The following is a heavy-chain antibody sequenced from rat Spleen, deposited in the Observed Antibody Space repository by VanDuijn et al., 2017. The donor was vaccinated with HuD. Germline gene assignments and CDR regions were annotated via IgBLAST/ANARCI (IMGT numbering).Heavy chain of an antibody. CDR2: INTDGGST. V-gene: IGHV5-58*01. J-gene: IGHJ2*01. CDR3: AKDLDYGPDY. CDR1: GFTFSSYW. D-gene: IGHD1-11*01. Sequence: EVQLVESGGGLVQPGGSLKLSCVASGFTFSSYWMYWIRQAPGKGLEWVSSINTDGGSTYYPDSVKGRCTISRDNAENTVYLQMNSLRSEDTATYYCAKDLDYGPDYWGQGVMVTVSS.